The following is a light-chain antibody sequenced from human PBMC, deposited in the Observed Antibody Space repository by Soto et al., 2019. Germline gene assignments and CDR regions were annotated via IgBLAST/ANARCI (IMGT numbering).Light chain of an antibody. CDR3: QQYETFSGT. CDR2: LGS. Sequence: DIVVTQSPLSLPVTPGEPASISCRSSHSPLHSDGYNYLDWYLQKPGQSPQLLIYLGSNRASGVPDRFSGSGSGTKFTLTIASLQPDDFATYYCQQYETFSGTFGPGTKVDI. CDR1: HSPLHSDGYNY. V-gene: IGKV2-28*01. J-gene: IGKJ1*01.